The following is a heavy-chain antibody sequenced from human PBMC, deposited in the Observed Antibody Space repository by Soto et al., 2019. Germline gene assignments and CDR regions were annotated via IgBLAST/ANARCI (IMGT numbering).Heavy chain of an antibody. D-gene: IGHD3-3*01. J-gene: IGHJ6*02. CDR2: INHSGST. CDR3: ARGNYDFWSGYCHGMDV. CDR1: GGSFSGYY. Sequence: SETLSLTCAVYGGSFSGYYWSWIRQPPGKGLEWIGEINHSGSTNYNPSLKSRVTISVDTSKNQFSLKLSSVTAADTAVYYCARGNYDFWSGYCHGMDVWGQGTTVT. V-gene: IGHV4-34*01.